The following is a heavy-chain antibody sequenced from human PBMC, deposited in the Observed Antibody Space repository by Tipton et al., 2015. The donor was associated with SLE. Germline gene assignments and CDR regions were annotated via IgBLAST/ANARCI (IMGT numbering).Heavy chain of an antibody. CDR2: AYYSGNT. D-gene: IGHD2-2*01. J-gene: IGHJ3*02. V-gene: IGHV4-59*01. CDR1: YDSISTYW. CDR3: ARTHLPASMGAFDI. Sequence: TLSLTSTVSYDSISTYWWSWIRQPPGKGLEWIGYAYYSGNTNYNPSLKSRVSISIDTSKNQVSLKLSSVTAADTAVYYCARTHLPASMGAFDIWGQGTMLTVSS.